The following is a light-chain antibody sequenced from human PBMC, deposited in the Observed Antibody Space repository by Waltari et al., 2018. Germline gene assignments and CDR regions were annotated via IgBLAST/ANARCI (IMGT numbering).Light chain of an antibody. V-gene: IGLV2-23*01. J-gene: IGLJ2*01. CDR2: EGS. CDR1: SSDVGSYNL. Sequence: QSALTQPASVSGSPGQSITVSCTGTSSDVGSYNLVSWYQQHPGKAPKLRIYEGSKRPSGVSNRFSGSKSGNTASLTISGLQAEDEADYYCCSYAGSSTLFFGGGTKVTVL. CDR3: CSYAGSSTLF.